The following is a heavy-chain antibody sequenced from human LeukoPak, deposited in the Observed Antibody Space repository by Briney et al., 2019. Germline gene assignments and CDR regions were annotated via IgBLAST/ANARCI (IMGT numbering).Heavy chain of an antibody. CDR3: AREEGYCSSTSCSAPFDY. CDR1: GYTFTGYY. CDR2: INPNSGGT. V-gene: IGHV1-2*02. J-gene: IGHJ4*02. D-gene: IGHD2-2*01. Sequence: GASVKVSCKASGYTFTGYYMHWMRQAPGQGLEWMGWINPNSGGTNYAQKFQGRVTMTRDTSISTAYMELSRLRSDDTAVYYCAREEGYCSSTSCSAPFDYWGQGALVTVSS.